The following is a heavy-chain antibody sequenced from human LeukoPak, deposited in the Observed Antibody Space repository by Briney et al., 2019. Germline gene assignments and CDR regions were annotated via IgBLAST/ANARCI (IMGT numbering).Heavy chain of an antibody. CDR3: AREALRGPAATYQIANAFDI. Sequence: KPSQTLSLTCTVSGGSISSGGYYWSWIRQHPGKGLEWIGYIYYSGSTYYNPSLKSRVTISVDTSKNQFSLKLSSATAADTAVYYCAREALRGPAATYQIANAFDIWGQGTMVTVSS. CDR1: GGSISSGGYY. V-gene: IGHV4-31*03. CDR2: IYYSGST. J-gene: IGHJ3*02. D-gene: IGHD2-2*01.